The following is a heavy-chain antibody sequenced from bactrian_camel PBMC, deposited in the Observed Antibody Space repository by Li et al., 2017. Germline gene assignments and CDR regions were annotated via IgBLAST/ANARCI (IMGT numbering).Heavy chain of an antibody. CDR3: VAGQAEGRWCPVEATTSEFGY. J-gene: IGHJ6*01. CDR2: IVTSDGSDGRT. Sequence: DVQLVESGGGSVQAGGSLSLSCAVSGAISGDYCMAWFRQAPGKEREGVAGIVTSDGSDGRTYYADPVKGRFTISQDYAKRTVYLFMNSLKPEDTAMYTCVAGQAEGRWCPVEATTSEFGYRGQGTQVTVS. D-gene: IGHD6*01. V-gene: IGHV3S66*01. CDR1: GAISGDYC.